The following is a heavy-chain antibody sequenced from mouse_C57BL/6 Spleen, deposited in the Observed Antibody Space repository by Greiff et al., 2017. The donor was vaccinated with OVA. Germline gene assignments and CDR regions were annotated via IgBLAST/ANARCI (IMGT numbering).Heavy chain of an antibody. Sequence: VKLMESGAELVRPGASVKLSCKASGYTFTDYYINWVKQRPGQGLEWIARIYPGSGNTYYNEKFKGKATLTAEKSSSTAYMQLSSLTSEDSAVYFCARYNYGSLDYWGQGTTLTVSS. CDR1: GYTFTDYY. D-gene: IGHD1-1*01. CDR3: ARYNYGSLDY. V-gene: IGHV1-76*01. J-gene: IGHJ2*01. CDR2: IYPGSGNT.